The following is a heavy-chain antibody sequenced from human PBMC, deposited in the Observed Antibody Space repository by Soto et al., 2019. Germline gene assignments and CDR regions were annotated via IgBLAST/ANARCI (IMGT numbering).Heavy chain of an antibody. Sequence: SETLSLTCTVSCGSISSGDYYWSWIRQPPGKGLEWIGYIYYSGSTYYNPSLKSRVTISVDTSKNQFSLKLSSVTAADTAVYYCARSSIAAWTWFDPWGQGTLVTVSS. CDR1: CGSISSGDYY. D-gene: IGHD6-6*01. CDR2: IYYSGST. V-gene: IGHV4-30-4*01. J-gene: IGHJ5*02. CDR3: ARSSIAAWTWFDP.